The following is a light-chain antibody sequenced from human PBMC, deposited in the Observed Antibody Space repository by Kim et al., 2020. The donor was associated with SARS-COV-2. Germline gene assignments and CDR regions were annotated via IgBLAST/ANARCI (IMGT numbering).Light chain of an antibody. Sequence: EIVLTQSPGTLSLSPGERATLSCRASQSVSSGYLAWHQWKPGQSPRRLIYGASIRATGIPDRFSGSGSGTDFTLTISRLEPEDFAVYYCQQYSNLITVGQGTPLEIK. CDR1: QSVSSGY. J-gene: IGKJ5*01. CDR2: GAS. V-gene: IGKV3-20*01. CDR3: QQYSNLIT.